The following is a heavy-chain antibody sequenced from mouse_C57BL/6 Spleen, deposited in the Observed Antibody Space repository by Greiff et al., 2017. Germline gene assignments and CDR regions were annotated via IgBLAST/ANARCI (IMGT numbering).Heavy chain of an antibody. CDR1: GYTFTSYW. J-gene: IGHJ4*01. D-gene: IGHD3-2*02. V-gene: IGHV1-52*01. CDR2: IDPSDSET. Sequence: QVQLKQPGAELVRPGSSVKLSCKASGYTFTSYWMHWVKQRPIQGLEWIGNIDPSDSETHYNQKFKDKATLTVDKSSSTAYMQLSSLTSEDSAVYYCARPLDSSGYVGYAMDYWGQGTSVTVSS. CDR3: ARPLDSSGYVGYAMDY.